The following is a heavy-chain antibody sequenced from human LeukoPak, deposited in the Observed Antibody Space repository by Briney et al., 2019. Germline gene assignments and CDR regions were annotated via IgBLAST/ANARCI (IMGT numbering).Heavy chain of an antibody. J-gene: IGHJ3*02. CDR2: IIPIFGTA. V-gene: IGHV1-69*06. CDR1: GGTFSSYA. CDR3: ASAYSSSSGAFDI. D-gene: IGHD6-6*01. Sequence: SVKVSCKASGGTFSSYAISWVRQAPGQGLEWMGGIIPIFGTANYAQKFQGRVTITADKSTSTAYMELSSLRSEDTAVYYCASAYSSSSGAFDIWGQGTMVTVSS.